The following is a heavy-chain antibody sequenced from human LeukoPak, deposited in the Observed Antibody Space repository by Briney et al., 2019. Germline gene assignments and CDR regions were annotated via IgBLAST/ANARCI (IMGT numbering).Heavy chain of an antibody. CDR2: ISGSGGST. V-gene: IGHV3-23*01. Sequence: GGSLRLSCAASGFTFSSYAMSWVRQAPGKGLEWVSAISGSGGSTYYADSVRGRFTISRDNSKNALYLQMNSLRAEDTAVYYCAKAIAAQTDNKDYWGQGTLVTVSS. CDR3: AKAIAAQTDNKDY. J-gene: IGHJ4*02. CDR1: GFTFSSYA. D-gene: IGHD6-25*01.